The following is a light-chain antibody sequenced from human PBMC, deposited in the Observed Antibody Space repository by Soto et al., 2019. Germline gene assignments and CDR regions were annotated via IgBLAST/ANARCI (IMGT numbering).Light chain of an antibody. J-gene: IGKJ3*01. V-gene: IGKV1-9*01. CDR3: QQLNSYPRRFT. CDR2: AAS. CDR1: QVISSY. Sequence: DIQLTQSPSFLSASVGDRVTITCRASQVISSYLAWYQQKPGKAPKLMIYAASTLQSGVPSRFSGSGSGTEFTLTISSLQPEDFATYYCQQLNSYPRRFTFGPGTKVDIK.